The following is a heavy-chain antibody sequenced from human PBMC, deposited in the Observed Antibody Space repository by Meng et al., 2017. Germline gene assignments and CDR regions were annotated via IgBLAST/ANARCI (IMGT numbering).Heavy chain of an antibody. CDR1: GYTFPDYW. V-gene: IGHV1-2*06. CDR3: ARDEDISAAGKLFGDY. D-gene: IGHD6-13*01. Sequence: QGQVVQYGVEVKRPGPSVKVSCTASGYTFPDYWRNWVRRAPGQGLEWMGRINPKSGDTHYAQRFQGRVTMTGDTSISTAYMELSGLRSDDTAMYYCARDEDISAAGKLFGDYWGQGTLVTVSS. CDR2: INPKSGDT. J-gene: IGHJ4*02.